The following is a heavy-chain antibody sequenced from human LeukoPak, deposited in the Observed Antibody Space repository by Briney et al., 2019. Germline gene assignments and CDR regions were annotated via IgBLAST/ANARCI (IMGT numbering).Heavy chain of an antibody. CDR3: ARGLRPSLDQGWFDP. CDR2: IYYSGST. CDR1: GGSVSSGSYY. D-gene: IGHD6-19*01. V-gene: IGHV4-61*01. Sequence: PSETLSLTCTVSGGSVSSGSYYWSWIRQPPGKGLEWIGYIYYSGSTNYNPSLKSRVTISVDTSKNQFSLKLSSVTAADTAVYYCARGLRPSLDQGWFDPWGQGTLVTVSS. J-gene: IGHJ5*02.